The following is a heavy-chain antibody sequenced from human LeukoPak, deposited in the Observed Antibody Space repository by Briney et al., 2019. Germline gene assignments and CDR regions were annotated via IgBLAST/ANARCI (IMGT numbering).Heavy chain of an antibody. J-gene: IGHJ4*02. V-gene: IGHV3-23*01. CDR3: AKGDIAARRRAPDY. D-gene: IGHD6-6*01. Sequence: PGGSLRLSCAASGFTFSSYAMSWVRQAPGKGLEWVSAISGSGGSTYYADSVKGRFTISRDNSKNTLYLQMNSLRAEDTAVYYCAKGDIAARRRAPDYWGQGTLVTVSS. CDR1: GFTFSSYA. CDR2: ISGSGGST.